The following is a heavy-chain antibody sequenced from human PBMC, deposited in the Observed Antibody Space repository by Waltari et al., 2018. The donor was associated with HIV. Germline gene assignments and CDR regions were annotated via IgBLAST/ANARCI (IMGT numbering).Heavy chain of an antibody. CDR2: IYYTGTN. CDR1: ADTINNYY. D-gene: IGHD3-3*01. CDR3: ARTVGTSISGVITSNWFDS. J-gene: IGHJ5*01. V-gene: IGHV4-59*01. Sequence: QVKLQESGPGLVKPSETLSLTCNVSADTINNYYLNWIRQSPAKGLEWIGYIYYTGTNNYNPSPSRKSRITISLDTSKTQFSLRLTSVSAADSALYYCARTVGTSISGVITSNWFDSWGQGTLVTVSS.